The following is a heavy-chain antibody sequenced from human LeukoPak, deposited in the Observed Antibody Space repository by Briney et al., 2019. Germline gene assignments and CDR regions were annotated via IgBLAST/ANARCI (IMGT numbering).Heavy chain of an antibody. D-gene: IGHD3-10*01. CDR3: ASHFGGSGSTDAFDI. Sequence: GESLKISCKGSGYSFTSYWIGWVRQMPGKGLEWMGIIYPGDSDTRYSPSFQGQVTISADKSISTAYLQWSSLKASDTTMYYCASHFGGSGSTDAFDIWGQGTMVTVSS. CDR2: IYPGDSDT. J-gene: IGHJ3*02. V-gene: IGHV5-51*01. CDR1: GYSFTSYW.